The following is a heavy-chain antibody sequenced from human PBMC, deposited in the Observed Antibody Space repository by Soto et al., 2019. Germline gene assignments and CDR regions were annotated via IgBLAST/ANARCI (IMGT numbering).Heavy chain of an antibody. D-gene: IGHD3-22*01. V-gene: IGHV3-30*18. J-gene: IGHJ4*02. CDR1: GFTFSSYG. Sequence: PGGSLRLSCAASGFTFSSYGMHWVRQAPGKGLEWVAVISYDGSNKYYADSVKGRFTISRDNSKNTLYLQMNSLRAEDTAVYYCAKDTYHYYDSSGLFDYWGQGTLVTVSS. CDR3: AKDTYHYYDSSGLFDY. CDR2: ISYDGSNK.